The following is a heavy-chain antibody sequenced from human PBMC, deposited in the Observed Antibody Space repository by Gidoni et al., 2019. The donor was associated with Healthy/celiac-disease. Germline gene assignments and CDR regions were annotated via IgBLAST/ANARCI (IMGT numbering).Heavy chain of an antibody. J-gene: IGHJ6*02. D-gene: IGHD6-6*01. CDR2: ISGSGGST. CDR3: AKDFRSRSSSAGPVSYYYYGMDV. CDR1: GFTFRSYA. V-gene: IGHV3-23*01. Sequence: EVQLLESGGGLGQPGGSLRLSCAASGFTFRSYAMCGVRAASGKGLEWVSAISGSGGSTYYADSVKGRFTISRDNSKNTLYLQMNSLRAEDTAVYYCAKDFRSRSSSAGPVSYYYYGMDVWGQGTTVTVSS.